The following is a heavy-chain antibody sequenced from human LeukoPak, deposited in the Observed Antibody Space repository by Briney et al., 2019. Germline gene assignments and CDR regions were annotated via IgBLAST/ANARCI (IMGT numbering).Heavy chain of an antibody. CDR2: ISSSGSTI. J-gene: IGHJ5*01. V-gene: IGHV3-48*03. CDR3: ARLYSSGWSDS. Sequence: GGSLRLSCAASGFIFSNYEMNWVRQAPGKGLEWVSYISSSGSTIYYTDSVKGRFTISRDNAKNSLYLQMNSLRAEDTAIYFCARLYSSGWSDSWGQGTLVTVSS. D-gene: IGHD3-22*01. CDR1: GFIFSNYE.